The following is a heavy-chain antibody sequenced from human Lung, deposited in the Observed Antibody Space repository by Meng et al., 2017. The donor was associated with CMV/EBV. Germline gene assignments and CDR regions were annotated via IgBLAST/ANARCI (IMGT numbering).Heavy chain of an antibody. Sequence: SCAGSGLTFSSYAVHWVGQAPGKGLEWVAVISYDGSNKYYADSVKGRFTISRDNSKNTLYLQMNSLRAEDTAVYYCARARLRDGSHYYFDYWGQGNXVNGSS. J-gene: IGHJ4*02. V-gene: IGHV3-30*04. D-gene: IGHD5-24*01. CDR2: ISYDGSNK. CDR1: GLTFSSYA. CDR3: ARARLRDGSHYYFDY.